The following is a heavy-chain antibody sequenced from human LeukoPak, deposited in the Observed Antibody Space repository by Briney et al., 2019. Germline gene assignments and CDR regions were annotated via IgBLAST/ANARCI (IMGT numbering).Heavy chain of an antibody. V-gene: IGHV3-23*01. CDR2: ISGSGGST. CDR3: ASSSRSDDALDI. CDR1: GFTFSSYA. Sequence: GGSLRLSCAASGFTFSSYAMSWVRQAPGKGLEWVSAISGSGGSTYYADSVKGRFTISRDNSKNTLYLQMNSLRAEDTAVYYCASSSRSDDALDIWGQGTMVTVSS. J-gene: IGHJ3*02. D-gene: IGHD6-13*01.